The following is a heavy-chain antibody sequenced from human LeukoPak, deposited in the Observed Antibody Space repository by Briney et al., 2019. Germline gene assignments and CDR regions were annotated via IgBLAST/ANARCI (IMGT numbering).Heavy chain of an antibody. V-gene: IGHV4-34*01. CDR2: INHSGST. D-gene: IGHD6-13*01. CDR1: GGSFSGYY. CDR3: ARRFRIAAAGTNYYGMDV. Sequence: ASETLSLTCAVYGGSFSGYYWSWIRQPPGKGLEWMGEINHSGSTNYNPSLESRVTISVDTSKNQFSLRLSSVTAADTAVYYCARRFRIAAAGTNYYGMDVWGQGTTVTVSS. J-gene: IGHJ6*02.